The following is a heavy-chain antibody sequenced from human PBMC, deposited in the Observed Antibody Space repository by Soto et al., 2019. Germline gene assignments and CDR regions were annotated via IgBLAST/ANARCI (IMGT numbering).Heavy chain of an antibody. CDR3: ARAGPIPTTVPFDY. D-gene: IGHD4-17*01. J-gene: IGHJ4*02. CDR1: GYTFTSYD. Sequence: ASVKVSCKASGYTFTSYDINWVRQATGRGLEWMGWMNPNSGNTGYAQKFQGRVTMTRNTSMSTVYMELSSLRSEDTSVYYCARAGPIPTTVPFDYCGQGTQVTVSS. CDR2: MNPNSGNT. V-gene: IGHV1-8*01.